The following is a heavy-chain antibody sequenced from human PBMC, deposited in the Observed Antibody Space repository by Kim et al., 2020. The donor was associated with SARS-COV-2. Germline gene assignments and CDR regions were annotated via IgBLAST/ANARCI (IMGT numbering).Heavy chain of an antibody. D-gene: IGHD5-18*01. Sequence: RFTISRDNSKNTLYLQMNSLRAEDTAVYYCARGVHVYNYGPYYYYVMDVWGQGTTVTVSS. CDR3: ARGVHVYNYGPYYYYVMDV. J-gene: IGHJ6*02. V-gene: IGHV3-30*01.